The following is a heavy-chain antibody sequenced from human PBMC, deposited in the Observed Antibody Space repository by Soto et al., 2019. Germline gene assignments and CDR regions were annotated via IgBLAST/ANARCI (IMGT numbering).Heavy chain of an antibody. CDR3: AAATRGATGTDYYYGMDV. CDR1: GFTFTSSA. J-gene: IGHJ6*02. V-gene: IGHV1-58*01. CDR2: IVVGSSNT. D-gene: IGHD1-26*01. Sequence: SVKVSCKASGFTFTSSAVQWVRQARGQRLEWIGWIVVGSSNTNYAQKFQERVTITRDMSTSTAYMELSSLRSEDTAVYYCAAATRGATGTDYYYGMDVWGQGTTVTVSS.